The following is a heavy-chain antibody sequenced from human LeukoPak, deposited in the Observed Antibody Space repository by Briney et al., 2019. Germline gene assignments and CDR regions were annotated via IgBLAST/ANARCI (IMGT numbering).Heavy chain of an antibody. D-gene: IGHD2-15*01. J-gene: IGHJ4*02. CDR3: AGYVRYCIFDS. CDR2: ISVGDDNT. Sequence: GGSLRLSCAASGFTFISYSMAWVRQAPGKGLEWVSTISVGDDNTYYAESVQGRFTISRDNSKSTVDLQMNSLRAEDTAIYYCAGYVRYCIFDSWGQGTLVTVSS. CDR1: GFTFISYS. V-gene: IGHV3-23*01.